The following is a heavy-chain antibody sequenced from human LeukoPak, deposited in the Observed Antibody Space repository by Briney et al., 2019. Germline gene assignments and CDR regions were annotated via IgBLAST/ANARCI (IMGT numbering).Heavy chain of an antibody. J-gene: IGHJ4*02. CDR3: AKARAGVYNYGPSDY. CDR1: GFTFRLYG. V-gene: IGHV3-23*01. Sequence: GGSLRLSCAASGFTFRLYGMNWVRQAPGKGLEWVSAISGGGETTTYTDSVKGRFTISRDNSKNTVYLQMNSLSAEDTAVYYCAKARAGVYNYGPSDYWGQGTLVTVSS. CDR2: ISGGGETT. D-gene: IGHD5-18*01.